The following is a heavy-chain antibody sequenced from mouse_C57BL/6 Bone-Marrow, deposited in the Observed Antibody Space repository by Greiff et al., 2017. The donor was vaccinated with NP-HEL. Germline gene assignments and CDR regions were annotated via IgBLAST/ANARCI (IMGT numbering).Heavy chain of an antibody. CDR1: GYTFTSYW. J-gene: IGHJ2*01. V-gene: IGHV1-72*01. Sequence: QVQLQQPGAELVKPGASVKLSCKASGYTFTSYWMHWVKQRPGRGLEWIGRIAPNSGGTKYNEKFKSKSTLTVDKPSSTAYMHLSILTSEDSAVYYWARRRTEYFDYWGQGTTLTVSS. CDR2: IAPNSGGT. D-gene: IGHD4-1*01. CDR3: ARRRTEYFDY.